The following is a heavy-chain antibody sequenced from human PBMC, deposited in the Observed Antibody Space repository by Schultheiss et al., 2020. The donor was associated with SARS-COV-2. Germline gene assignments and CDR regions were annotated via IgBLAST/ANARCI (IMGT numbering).Heavy chain of an antibody. J-gene: IGHJ4*02. Sequence: SETLSLTCTVSGGSVSSGSYYWSWIRQPPGKGLEWIGEINHSGSTNYNPSLKSRVTISVDTSKNQFSLKLSSVTAADTAVYYCARYSSSSWAVDYWGQGTLVTVAS. V-gene: IGHV4-61*01. CDR1: GGSVSSGSYY. CDR2: INHSGST. D-gene: IGHD6-6*01. CDR3: ARYSSSSWAVDY.